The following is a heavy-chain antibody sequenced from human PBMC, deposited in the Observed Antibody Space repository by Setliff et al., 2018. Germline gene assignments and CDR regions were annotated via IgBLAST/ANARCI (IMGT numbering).Heavy chain of an antibody. CDR1: GFTFSTYS. J-gene: IGHJ6*03. D-gene: IGHD3-3*01. CDR3: ARMSGFQYIDV. Sequence: GGSLRLSCAASGFTFSTYSMSWVRQAPGKGPQWVSAISGDSLYIYYTDSVKGRFTISRDNSKNTLYLQMHNLRAEDTAVYYCARMSGFQYIDVWGKGTTVTVSS. CDR2: ISGDSLYI. V-gene: IGHV3-23*01.